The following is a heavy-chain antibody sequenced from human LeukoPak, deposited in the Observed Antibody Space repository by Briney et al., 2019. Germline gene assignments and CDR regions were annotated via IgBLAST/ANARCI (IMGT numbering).Heavy chain of an antibody. J-gene: IGHJ4*02. Sequence: AGSLRLSCAASGFTFNRSWMNWVRQAPGKGLEWVANMDPSGSQKRYVDSVKGRFTISKDNPGTSLYLDMYSLRAEDTAIYYCAIWTSGNYWGQGTLVTVSS. CDR1: GFTFNRSW. V-gene: IGHV3-7*01. CDR3: AIWTSGNY. CDR2: MDPSGSQK. D-gene: IGHD1-1*01.